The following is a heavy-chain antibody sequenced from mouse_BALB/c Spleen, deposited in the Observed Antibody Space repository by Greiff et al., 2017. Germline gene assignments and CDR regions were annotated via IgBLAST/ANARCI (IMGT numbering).Heavy chain of an antibody. Sequence: EVKVVESGTVLARPGASVKMSCKASGYSFTSYWMHWVKQRPGQGLEWIGAIYPGNSDTSYNQKFKGKAKLTAVTSASTAYMELSSLTNEDSAVYYCTREYDNAMDYWGQGTSVTVSS. CDR1: GYSFTSYW. CDR3: TREYDNAMDY. CDR2: IYPGNSDT. V-gene: IGHV1-5*01. D-gene: IGHD2-14*01. J-gene: IGHJ4*01.